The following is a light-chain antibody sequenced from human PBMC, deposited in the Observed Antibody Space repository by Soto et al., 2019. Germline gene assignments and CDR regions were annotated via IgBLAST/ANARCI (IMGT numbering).Light chain of an antibody. J-gene: IGKJ1*01. CDR1: QSVRSN. CDR2: GAS. Sequence: EIVLTQSPGTLSLSPGERATLSCRASQSVRSNFLAWYQQKPGQAPRLLMYGASTRATDIPARFSGSGSGTEFTLTITGLQSEDFAVYYCQQYNGWPWTFGLGTKVDIK. V-gene: IGKV3-15*01. CDR3: QQYNGWPWT.